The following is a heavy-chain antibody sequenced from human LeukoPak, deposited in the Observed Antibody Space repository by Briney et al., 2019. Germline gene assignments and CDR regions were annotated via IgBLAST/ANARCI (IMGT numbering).Heavy chain of an antibody. Sequence: GGSLRLSCAASGFTFRSYWMHWVRQAPGKGLVWVSRIDNDGSDTIYADSVKGRFTISRDNAKNALYLQMDSLGVEDTAVYYCGRGLMGSIDYWGQGTLVTVSS. CDR3: GRGLMGSIDY. CDR1: GFTFRSYW. V-gene: IGHV3-74*01. J-gene: IGHJ4*02. D-gene: IGHD1-26*01. CDR2: IDNDGSDT.